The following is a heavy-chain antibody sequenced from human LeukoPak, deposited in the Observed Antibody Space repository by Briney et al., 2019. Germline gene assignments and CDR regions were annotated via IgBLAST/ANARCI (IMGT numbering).Heavy chain of an antibody. CDR3: ARGSPMYYYDSSAPLDY. CDR2: MNPHSGNT. D-gene: IGHD3-22*01. CDR1: GYTFTSYD. J-gene: IGHJ4*02. Sequence: ASVKVSCKASGYTFTSYDINWVRQAAGQGLEWMGWMNPHSGNTGYAQKFQGRVNMTRNTAISTAYMELSSLRSEDTAVYYCARGSPMYYYDSSAPLDYWGQGTLVTVSS. V-gene: IGHV1-8*01.